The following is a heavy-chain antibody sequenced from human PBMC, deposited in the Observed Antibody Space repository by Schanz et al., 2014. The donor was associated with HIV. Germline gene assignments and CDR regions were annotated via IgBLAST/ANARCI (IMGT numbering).Heavy chain of an antibody. CDR1: GFTFNTYG. CDR2: ISYDGINK. CDR3: AKDGGSRGRRRGMDV. Sequence: VQLVESGGGVVQPGKSLRLSCAASGFTFNTYGMHWVRQAPGKGLEWVALISYDGINKYYGDSVKGRFTISRDNSKNTVYLQMNSLRAEDTAIYHCAKDGGSRGRRRGMDVWGQGTTVTVS. J-gene: IGHJ6*02. V-gene: IGHV3-30*18. D-gene: IGHD3-10*01.